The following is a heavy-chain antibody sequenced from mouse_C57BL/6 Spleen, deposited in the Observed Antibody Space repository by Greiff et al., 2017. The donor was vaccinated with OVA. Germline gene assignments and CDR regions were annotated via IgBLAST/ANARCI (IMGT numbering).Heavy chain of an antibody. CDR2: IDPSDSET. Sequence: VQLQQPGAELVRPGSSVKLSCKASGYTFTSYWMHWVKQRPIQGLEWIGNIDPSDSETHYNQKFKDKATLTVDKSSSTAYMQLSSLTSEDSAVYYCARRGDDYDGYYAMDYWGQGTSVTVSS. CDR3: ARRGDDYDGYYAMDY. CDR1: GYTFTSYW. J-gene: IGHJ4*01. D-gene: IGHD2-4*01. V-gene: IGHV1-52*01.